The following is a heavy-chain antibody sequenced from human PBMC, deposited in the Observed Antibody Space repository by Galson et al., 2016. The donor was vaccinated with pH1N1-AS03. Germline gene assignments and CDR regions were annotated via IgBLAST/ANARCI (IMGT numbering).Heavy chain of an antibody. CDR2: INPGGRGL. CDR1: GFTFSIYW. Sequence: SLRLSCAASGFTFSIYWMTWVRQTPGKGLEWVATINPGGRGLYYADSLQGRFTISRDNPKNTVYLQMNSLRVEDTAVYYCAREPWGSTQGEYWGQGTLVTVSS. CDR3: AREPWGSTQGEY. J-gene: IGHJ4*02. V-gene: IGHV3-7*03. D-gene: IGHD3-16*01.